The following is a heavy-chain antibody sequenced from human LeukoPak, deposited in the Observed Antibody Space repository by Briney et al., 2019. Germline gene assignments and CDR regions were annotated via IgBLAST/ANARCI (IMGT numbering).Heavy chain of an antibody. V-gene: IGHV3-23*01. Sequence: GGSLRLSCAASGFTFSNYKMNWVRQAPGKGLEWVSAISNSGSSTYYADSVKGRFTISRDNSKNTLYLQMNSLRAEDTAVYYCAKDKTSGTYFDYWGQGTLVTVSS. J-gene: IGHJ4*02. CDR3: AKDKTSGTYFDY. D-gene: IGHD1-26*01. CDR1: GFTFSNYK. CDR2: ISNSGSST.